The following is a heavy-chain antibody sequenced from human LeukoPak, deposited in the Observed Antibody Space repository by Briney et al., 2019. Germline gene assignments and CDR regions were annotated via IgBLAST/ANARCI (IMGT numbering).Heavy chain of an antibody. D-gene: IGHD2-15*01. Sequence: GGSLRLSCAASGFTFSNYWMTWVRQAPGKGLEWVANIKHDGSEDYYLDSVKGRFTISRDNAKSSMWLQMNSLRAEDTAVYYCVRGRERVAATNNWFDPWGQGTLVTVSS. CDR3: VRGRERVAATNNWFDP. CDR2: IKHDGSED. J-gene: IGHJ5*02. V-gene: IGHV3-7*04. CDR1: GFTFSNYW.